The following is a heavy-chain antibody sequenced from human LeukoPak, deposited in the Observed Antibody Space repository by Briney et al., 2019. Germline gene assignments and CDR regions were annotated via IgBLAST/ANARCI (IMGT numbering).Heavy chain of an antibody. CDR1: GFTFSSYS. CDR2: ISSSSSTI. J-gene: IGHJ4*02. CDR3: ARDLPIVVVTSGRFDY. Sequence: GESLRLSCAASGFTFSSYSMNWVRQAPGKGLEWVSYISSSSSTIYYADSVKGRFTISRDNAKNSLYLQMNSLRDEDTAVYYCARDLPIVVVTSGRFDYWGQGTLVTVSS. D-gene: IGHD3-22*01. V-gene: IGHV3-48*02.